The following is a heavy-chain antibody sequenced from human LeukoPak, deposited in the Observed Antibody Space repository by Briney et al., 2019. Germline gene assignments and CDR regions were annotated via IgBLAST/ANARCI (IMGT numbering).Heavy chain of an antibody. V-gene: IGHV4-34*01. CDR1: GGSFSGYY. D-gene: IGHD6-19*01. Sequence: PSETLSLTCAVYGGSFSGYYWSWIRQPPGKGLEWIGEINHSGSTNYNPSLKSRVTISVDTSKNQFSLKLSSVTAADTAVYYCARAIVAVAGTPKYNWFDPWGQGTLVTVSS. CDR2: INHSGST. J-gene: IGHJ5*02. CDR3: ARAIVAVAGTPKYNWFDP.